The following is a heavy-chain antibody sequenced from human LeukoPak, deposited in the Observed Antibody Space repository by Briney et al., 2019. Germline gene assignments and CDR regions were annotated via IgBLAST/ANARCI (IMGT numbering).Heavy chain of an antibody. CDR2: IWYDGSNK. J-gene: IGHJ6*02. D-gene: IGHD2-15*01. V-gene: IGHV3-30*02. CDR1: GFTFSSYA. Sequence: TGGSLRLSCAASGFTFSSYAMSWVRQAPGKGLEWVAVIWYDGSNKYYADSVKGRFTISRDNSKNTLYLQMNSLRAEDTAVYYCAKVLVAATLYYYYGMDVWGQGTTVTVSS. CDR3: AKVLVAATLYYYYGMDV.